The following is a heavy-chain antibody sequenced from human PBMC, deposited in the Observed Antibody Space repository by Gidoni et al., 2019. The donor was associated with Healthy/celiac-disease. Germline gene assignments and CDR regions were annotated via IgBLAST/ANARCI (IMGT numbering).Heavy chain of an antibody. Sequence: QVQLVQSGAEVKKPGSSVKVSCKASGGTFSSYAISWVRQAPGPGLEWMGGIIPIFGTANYAQKFQGRVTITADESTSTAYMELSSLRSEDTAVYYCARDPSSGYYYGGEYFQHWGQGTLVTVSS. CDR1: GGTFSSYA. J-gene: IGHJ1*01. V-gene: IGHV1-69*01. D-gene: IGHD3-22*01. CDR3: ARDPSSGYYYGGEYFQH. CDR2: IIPIFGTA.